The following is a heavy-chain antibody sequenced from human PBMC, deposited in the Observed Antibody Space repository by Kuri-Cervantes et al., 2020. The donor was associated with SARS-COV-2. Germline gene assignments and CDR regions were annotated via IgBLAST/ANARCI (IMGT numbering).Heavy chain of an antibody. Sequence: SETLSLTCTVSGDSISSHYWSWVRQPPGKGLEWIGYIYYSGSTYYNPSLKSRVTISVDTSKNQFSLKLSSVTAADTAVYYCARNPTVTDDAFDIWGQGTMVTVSS. D-gene: IGHD4-17*01. CDR2: IYYSGST. CDR3: ARNPTVTDDAFDI. CDR1: GDSISSHY. J-gene: IGHJ3*02. V-gene: IGHV4-59*08.